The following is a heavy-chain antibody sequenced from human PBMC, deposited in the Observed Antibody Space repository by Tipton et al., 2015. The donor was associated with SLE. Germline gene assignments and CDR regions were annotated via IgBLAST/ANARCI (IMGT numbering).Heavy chain of an antibody. V-gene: IGHV3-66*02. CDR1: GLIVSNNY. CDR3: ARETNWHDGAFDI. CDR2: IYSGGTT. D-gene: IGHD1-1*01. J-gene: IGHJ3*02. Sequence: SLRLSCAASGLIVSNNYKSWVRQAPGKGLEWVSVIYSGGTTYYADSVKGRFTISRDNSKNTLYLQMNSLRVEDTDVYYCARETNWHDGAFDIWGQGTMVTVSS.